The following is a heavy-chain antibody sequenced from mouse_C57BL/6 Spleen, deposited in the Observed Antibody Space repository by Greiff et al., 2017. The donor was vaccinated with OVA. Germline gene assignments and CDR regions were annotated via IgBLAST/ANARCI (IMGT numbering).Heavy chain of an antibody. V-gene: IGHV1-80*01. J-gene: IGHJ4*01. CDR3: ARSLYYGSSYKYAMDY. CDR2: IYPGDGDT. D-gene: IGHD1-1*01. Sequence: VQLQQSGAELVKPGASVKLSCKASGYAFSSYWMNWVKQRPGRGLEWIGQIYPGDGDTNYNGKFKGKATLTADKSSSTAYMQLSSLTSEDSAVYFCARSLYYGSSYKYAMDYWGQGTSVTVSA. CDR1: GYAFSSYW.